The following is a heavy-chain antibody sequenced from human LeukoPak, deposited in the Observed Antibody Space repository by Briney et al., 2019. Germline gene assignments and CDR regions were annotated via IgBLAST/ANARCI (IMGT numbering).Heavy chain of an antibody. V-gene: IGHV3-23*01. CDR1: GFTFSDSA. CDR3: VRDIELST. J-gene: IGHJ3*01. D-gene: IGHD3-16*02. CDR2: ISFSGGNT. Sequence: GGSLRLSCAASGFTFSDSAMNWVRQAPGKGLEWVSLISFSGGNTYYADSVRGRFTISRDNSKDTRYLQMNSLRAEDTAIYYCVRDIELSTWGLGTMVTVSS.